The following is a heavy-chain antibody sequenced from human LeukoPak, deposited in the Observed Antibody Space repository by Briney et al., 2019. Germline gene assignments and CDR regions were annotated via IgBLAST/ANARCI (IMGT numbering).Heavy chain of an antibody. Sequence: PSQTLSLTCTVSGGSISRGSYFWSWIRQPAGKGLEWIGRFYTSATPNYNPSLKSRVTISVDTSRNQFSLKLSSVTAADTAVYYCARDYGSGRMGFDPWGQGTLVTVSS. V-gene: IGHV4-61*02. CDR3: ARDYGSGRMGFDP. CDR2: FYTSATP. J-gene: IGHJ5*02. CDR1: GGSISRGSYF. D-gene: IGHD3-10*01.